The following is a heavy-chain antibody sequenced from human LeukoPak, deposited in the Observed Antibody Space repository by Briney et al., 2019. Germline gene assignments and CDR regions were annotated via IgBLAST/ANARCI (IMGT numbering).Heavy chain of an antibody. D-gene: IGHD2-15*01. J-gene: IGHJ4*02. V-gene: IGHV1-2*02. CDR2: INPHNGDT. Sequence: ASVKVSCKAFGYTITGYYIHWVRQAPGQGLEWMGWINPHNGDTNYAQKFQGRVTMTRDTSITTAYMELSRLKSDDTAVYYCATVRDIVVGGGPYYFDYWGQGTLVTVSS. CDR3: ATVRDIVVGGGPYYFDY. CDR1: GYTITGYY.